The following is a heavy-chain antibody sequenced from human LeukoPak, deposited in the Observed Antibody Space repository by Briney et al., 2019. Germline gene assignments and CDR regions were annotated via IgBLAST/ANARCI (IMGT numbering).Heavy chain of an antibody. CDR1: GYTFTDYY. CDR3: ASLGVTTLSFYGMDV. J-gene: IGHJ6*02. V-gene: IGHV1-2*02. CDR2: INPTSGAT. D-gene: IGHD1-26*01. Sequence: GASVTVSCKASGYTFTDYYLHWVRQAPGQGLEWMGWINPTSGATTYVEKFQGSVTMTSDTSITTAYMELSSLRSDDTAVYYCASLGVTTLSFYGMDVWGQGTTVTVSS.